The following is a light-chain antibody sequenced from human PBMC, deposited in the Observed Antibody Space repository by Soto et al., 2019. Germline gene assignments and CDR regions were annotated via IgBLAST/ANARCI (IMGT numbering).Light chain of an antibody. CDR3: QQYNSYSRVT. CDR2: DAF. J-gene: IGKJ3*01. V-gene: IGKV1-5*01. CDR1: QTISSW. Sequence: DIQMTQSPSTLSASVGDRVTITCRASQTISSWLAWYQQKPGKAPKLLIYDAFTLESGVPSRFSGSGSGTEFTLTITSLQPDDFAPYYGQQYNSYSRVTFGPGTKVDIK.